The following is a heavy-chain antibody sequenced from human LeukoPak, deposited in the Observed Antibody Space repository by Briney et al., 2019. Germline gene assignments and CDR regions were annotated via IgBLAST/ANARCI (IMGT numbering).Heavy chain of an antibody. Sequence: SETLCLTYADYGGSFNGFCGSCLRQPPGKGLEWIGEINHSGSTNYNPSPKSRVTISVDTSKNQFSLKLSSVTAADTAVYYCARTLHRYSGPIDYWGQGTLVTVSS. J-gene: IGHJ4*02. D-gene: IGHD1-26*01. V-gene: IGHV4-34*01. CDR2: INHSGST. CDR3: ARTLHRYSGPIDY. CDR1: GGSFNGFC.